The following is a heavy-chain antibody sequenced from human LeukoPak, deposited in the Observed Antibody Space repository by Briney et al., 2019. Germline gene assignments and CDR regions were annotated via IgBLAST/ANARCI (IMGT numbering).Heavy chain of an antibody. D-gene: IGHD6-19*01. CDR1: GGTFSSYA. CDR3: ARDPPEKTYSSGWWDY. J-gene: IGHJ4*02. Sequence: SVKVSCKASGGTFSSYAISWVRQAPGQGLEWMGRIIPILGIANYAQKFQGRVTITADKSTSTAYMELSSLRSEDTAVYYCARDPPEKTYSSGWWDYWGQGTLVTVSS. V-gene: IGHV1-69*04. CDR2: IIPILGIA.